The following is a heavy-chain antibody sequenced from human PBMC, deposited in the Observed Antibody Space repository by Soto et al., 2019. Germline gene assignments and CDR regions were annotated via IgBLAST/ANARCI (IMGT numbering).Heavy chain of an antibody. V-gene: IGHV3-23*01. D-gene: IGHD5-18*01. CDR1: GITFSSYA. CDR3: AKAPDQGYGFYYFDF. Sequence: GGSLRLSCAASGITFSSYAMNWVRQAPGKGLEWVSAISGSGGSTYYADSVKGRFTISRDNSENTMYLQMNSLRAEDMAVYYCAKAPDQGYGFYYFDFWGQGTLVTVS. J-gene: IGHJ4*02. CDR2: ISGSGGST.